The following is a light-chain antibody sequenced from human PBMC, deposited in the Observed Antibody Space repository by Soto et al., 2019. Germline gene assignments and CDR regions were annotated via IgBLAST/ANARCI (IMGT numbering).Light chain of an antibody. CDR1: SSDFETYNV. CDR2: GNS. J-gene: IGLJ1*01. Sequence: QSVLTQPASVSGSPGQSITISCTGTSSDFETYNVVSWYQHHPGKAPKLLIYGNSNRPSGVPDRFSGSKSGTSASLAITGLQAEDEADFYCQSHDSSLSAYVFGTGTKLTVL. CDR3: QSHDSSLSAYV. V-gene: IGLV1-40*01.